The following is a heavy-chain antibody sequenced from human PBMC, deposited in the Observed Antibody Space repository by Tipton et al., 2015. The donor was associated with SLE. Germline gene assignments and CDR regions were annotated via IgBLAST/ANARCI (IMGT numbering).Heavy chain of an antibody. CDR2: ISAYNGNT. J-gene: IGHJ6*02. CDR3: ARDGGYSVYYGMDV. CDR1: GYTFINYG. Sequence: QSGAEVKKPGASLKLSCKASGYTFINYGISWVRQAPGQGLEWMGWISAYNGNTNYAQKLQGRVTMTTDTSTSTAYMELRSLRSDDTAVYYCARDGGYSVYYGMDVWGQGTTVTVSS. V-gene: IGHV1-18*01. D-gene: IGHD2-21*01.